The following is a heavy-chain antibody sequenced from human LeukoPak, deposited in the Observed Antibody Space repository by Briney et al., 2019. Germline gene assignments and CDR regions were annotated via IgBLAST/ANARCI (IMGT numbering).Heavy chain of an antibody. CDR1: SDSISTHS. CDR2: ISPSGNT. Sequence: SETLSLTCSVSSDSISTHSWSWIRQPAGKRLEWIGHISPSGNTNYNPSLKSRVTMSVDTSKNHFSLKLSSVTAADTAVYYCARRPYWYFDLWGRGTLVTVSP. V-gene: IGHV4-4*07. J-gene: IGHJ2*01. D-gene: IGHD6-6*01. CDR3: ARRPYWYFDL.